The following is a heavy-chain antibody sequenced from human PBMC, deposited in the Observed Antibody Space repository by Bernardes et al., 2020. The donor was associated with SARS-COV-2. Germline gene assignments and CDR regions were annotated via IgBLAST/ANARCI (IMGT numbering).Heavy chain of an antibody. CDR1: GFTFSSYA. CDR2: ISIGGSST. D-gene: IGHD6-19*01. Sequence: RSLRRSCAASGFTFSSYAMSWVRQAPGKGLEWVSTISIGGSSTFYADSVKGRFIISRDNLKNMLYLEMTSLRAEDTAIYYCAKASGSGWSLQYFANWGQGTLVTVSS. V-gene: IGHV3-23*01. J-gene: IGHJ4*02. CDR3: AKASGSGWSLQYFAN.